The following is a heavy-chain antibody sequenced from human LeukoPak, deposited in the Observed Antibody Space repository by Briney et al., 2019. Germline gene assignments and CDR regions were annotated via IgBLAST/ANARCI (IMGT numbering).Heavy chain of an antibody. CDR3: ARLITIFEVATSDAFDI. CDR1: GGSVSSGGYY. D-gene: IGHD3-3*01. Sequence: SETLSLTCTVSGGSVSSGGYYWTWIRQPPGKGLEWIAYIYYSGSTNYNPSLNSRVTISVDRSKNQLSVKLTSVTAADTAVYYCARLITIFEVATSDAFDIWGPGTVVTVSS. V-gene: IGHV4-61*08. J-gene: IGHJ3*02. CDR2: IYYSGST.